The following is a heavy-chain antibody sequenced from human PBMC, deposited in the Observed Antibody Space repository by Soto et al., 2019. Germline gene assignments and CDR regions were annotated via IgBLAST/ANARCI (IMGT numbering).Heavy chain of an antibody. Sequence: QVQLVESGGGVVQHGTSLRLSCVGSGFTFRSYVIHWVRQAPGKWLEWVALTSYDGSNNFYGDYVKSRFTISRDNSRNTVELQRDSLSLEDTARYYCARWGTTGGLDVWGQGTLGSVSS. CDR2: TSYDGSNN. CDR3: ARWGTTGGLDV. CDR1: GFTFRSYV. D-gene: IGHD3-16*01. V-gene: IGHV3-33*05. J-gene: IGHJ4*02.